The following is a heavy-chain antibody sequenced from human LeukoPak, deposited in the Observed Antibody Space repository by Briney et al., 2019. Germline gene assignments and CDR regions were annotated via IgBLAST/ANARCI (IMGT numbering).Heavy chain of an antibody. V-gene: IGHV4-4*07. CDR2: IYGRGSA. CDR3: AKGKVGANPPSFDY. CDR1: GDSISNYY. D-gene: IGHD1-26*01. J-gene: IGHJ4*02. Sequence: SETLSLTCTVSGDSISNYYWSWIHQPARKGREWIGRIYGRGSADYKPSLKRRVSMSVDTSKKQFSLKLSSVAAEDTAVYYCAKGKVGANPPSFDYWGQGTLVTVSS.